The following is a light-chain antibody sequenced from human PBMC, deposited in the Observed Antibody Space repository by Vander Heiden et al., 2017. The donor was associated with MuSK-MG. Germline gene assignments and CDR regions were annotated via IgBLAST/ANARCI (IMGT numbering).Light chain of an antibody. CDR1: NLGSRS. CDR3: QVWETSTDVI. Sequence: SYVLTQPPSVSVAPGQTARITCVGHNLGSRSVHWYQQRSGQAPVLVVYAETDRPPGIPERLSGSNSGSTATLTIGRGEDGDEADYFCQVWETSTDVIFGGGTKLTVL. CDR2: AET. V-gene: IGLV3-21*02. J-gene: IGLJ2*01.